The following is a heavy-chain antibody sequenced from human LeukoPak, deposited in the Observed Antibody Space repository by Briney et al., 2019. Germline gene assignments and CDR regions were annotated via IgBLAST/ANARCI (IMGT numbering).Heavy chain of an antibody. J-gene: IGHJ6*02. D-gene: IGHD6-6*01. CDR2: IYHSGIT. CDR1: GGSISSGDFY. Sequence: PSETLSLTCTVSGGSISSGDFYWSWIRQPPEKGLEYIGYIYHSGITFYNPSLRSRVTISIDTSKNQFSLRLNSVTAADTAVYFCARDFGYSSSSLYYGIDVWGQGTAVTVSS. V-gene: IGHV4-30-4*01. CDR3: ARDFGYSSSSLYYGIDV.